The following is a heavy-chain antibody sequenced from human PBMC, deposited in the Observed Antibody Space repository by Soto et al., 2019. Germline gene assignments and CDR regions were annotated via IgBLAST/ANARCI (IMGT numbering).Heavy chain of an antibody. V-gene: IGHV1-18*04. CDR1: GYKFTNYG. CDR3: ARVTYYDSSGYYTAFFDS. J-gene: IGHJ4*02. Sequence: ASVKVSCKASGYKFTNYGISWVRQAPGQGLEWMGWISVDNGNTNYAQKFQDRVTMTTDTSTSTAYVELRSLRSDDTAVYYCARVTYYDSSGYYTAFFDSWGQGTLVTVS. CDR2: ISVDNGNT. D-gene: IGHD3-22*01.